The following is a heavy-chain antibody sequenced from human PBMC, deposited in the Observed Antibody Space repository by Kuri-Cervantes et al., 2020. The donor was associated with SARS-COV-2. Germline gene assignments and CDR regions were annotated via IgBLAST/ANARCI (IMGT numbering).Heavy chain of an antibody. CDR3: ARDRYSSSWDY. J-gene: IGHJ4*02. V-gene: IGHV6-1*01. CDR2: TYYRSKWYN. CDR1: GGSISSGGYS. Sequence: SQTLSLTCADPGGSISSGGYSWSWIRQSPSRGLEWLGRTYYRSKWYNDYAVSVKSRITINPDTSKSQFSLQLNSVTPEDTAVYYCARDRYSSSWDYWGQGTLVTVSS. D-gene: IGHD6-6*01.